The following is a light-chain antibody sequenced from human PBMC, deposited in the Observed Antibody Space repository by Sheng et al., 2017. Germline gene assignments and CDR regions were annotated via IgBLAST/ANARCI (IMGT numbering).Light chain of an antibody. Sequence: QSALAQPPSASGSPGQSVTISCTGSSSDVGAYDYVSWYQQEPGKAPKLMLYEVSKRPLGVPNRFSGSKSGNTASLTVSGLQADDEADYYCSSYAGSNYVVFGGGTKLTVL. J-gene: IGLJ2*01. CDR3: SSYAGSNYVV. CDR2: EVS. V-gene: IGLV2-8*01. CDR1: SSDVGAYDY.